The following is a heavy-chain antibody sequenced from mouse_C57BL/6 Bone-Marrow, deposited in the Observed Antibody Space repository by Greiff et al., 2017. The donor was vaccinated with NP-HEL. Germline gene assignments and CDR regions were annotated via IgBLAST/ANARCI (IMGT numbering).Heavy chain of an antibody. J-gene: IGHJ2*01. D-gene: IGHD1-1*01. CDR3: ARRGYGSH. CDR2: ISYDGSN. CDR1: GYSITSGYY. Sequence: EVHLQESGPGLVKPSQSLSLTCSVTGYSITSGYYWNWIRQFPGNKLEWMGYISYDGSNNYNPSLKNRISITRDTSKNQFFLKLNSVTTEDTATYYCARRGYGSHWGQGTTLTVSS. V-gene: IGHV3-6*01.